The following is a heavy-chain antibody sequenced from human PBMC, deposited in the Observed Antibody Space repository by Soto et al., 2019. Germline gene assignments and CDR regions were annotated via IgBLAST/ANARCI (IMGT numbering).Heavy chain of an antibody. CDR1: GYTFTGYY. J-gene: IGHJ6*02. CDR2: INPNSGAT. V-gene: IGHV1-2*04. CDR3: ARDVGHSNDSDIYYYDFDV. D-gene: IGHD5-12*01. Sequence: GASVKVSCKASGYTFTGYYMHWVRQAPGQGLERMGWINPNSGATSYAQKFQGWVTMTRDTSISTVYMELSRLKSDDTAVYFCARDVGHSNDSDIYYYDFDVWGQGPTVTVSS.